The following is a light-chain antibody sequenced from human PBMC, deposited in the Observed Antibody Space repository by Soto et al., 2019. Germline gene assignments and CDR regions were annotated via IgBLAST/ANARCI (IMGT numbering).Light chain of an antibody. J-gene: IGLJ2*01. Sequence: QSALTQPAFVSGSPGQSITISCTGSTSDIGGYNYVSWYQQHPGKAPKLLIYDVSYRPSGISDRFSGSKSGNTASLTISGLQPEDEADYYCSSYGASSTLFGGGTKVTVL. CDR1: TSDIGGYNY. CDR3: SSYGASSTL. V-gene: IGLV2-14*03. CDR2: DVS.